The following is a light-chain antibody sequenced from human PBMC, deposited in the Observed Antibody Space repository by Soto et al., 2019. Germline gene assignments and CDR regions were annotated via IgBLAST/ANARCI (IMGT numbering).Light chain of an antibody. CDR2: DAS. Sequence: IQMTQSPSTLSASVGDTVTITCRASQSIGTWVAWYQQKPGKAPKLLIFDASTLEGGIPSRFSGSRAGTDFTLTIVSLQPDDFATYYCQQYNTYSPLTFGQGTKVEIK. J-gene: IGKJ1*01. CDR1: QSIGTW. CDR3: QQYNTYSPLT. V-gene: IGKV1-5*01.